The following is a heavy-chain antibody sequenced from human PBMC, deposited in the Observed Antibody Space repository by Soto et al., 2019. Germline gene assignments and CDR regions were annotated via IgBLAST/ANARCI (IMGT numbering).Heavy chain of an antibody. CDR3: ARDRRVVPAANNYYYYGMDV. CDR2: IYYSGST. Sequence: PSETLSLTCTVSGGSISSGGYYWSWIRQHPGKGLEWIGYIYYSGSTYYNPSLKSRVTISVDTSKNQFSLKLSSVTAADTAVYYCARDRRVVPAANNYYYYGMDVWGQGTTVTVSS. V-gene: IGHV4-31*03. CDR1: GGSISSGGYY. D-gene: IGHD2-2*01. J-gene: IGHJ6*02.